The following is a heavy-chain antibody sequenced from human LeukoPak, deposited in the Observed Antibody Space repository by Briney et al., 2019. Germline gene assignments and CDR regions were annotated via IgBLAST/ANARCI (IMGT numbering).Heavy chain of an antibody. CDR3: ARDLMKTDLGVGPFLFDY. Sequence: GGSLRLSCAASGFTFSSYAMSWVRQAPGKGLGWVSAISGSGGSTYYADSVKGRFTISRDNSKNTLYLQMNSLRAEDTAVYYCARDLMKTDLGVGPFLFDYWGQGTLVTVSS. CDR2: ISGSGGST. D-gene: IGHD3-16*01. J-gene: IGHJ4*02. V-gene: IGHV3-23*01. CDR1: GFTFSSYA.